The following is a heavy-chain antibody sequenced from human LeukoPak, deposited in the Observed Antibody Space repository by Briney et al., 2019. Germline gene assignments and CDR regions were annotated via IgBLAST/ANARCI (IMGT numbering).Heavy chain of an antibody. CDR1: GFTFSSYG. J-gene: IGHJ3*02. V-gene: IGHV3-30*03. Sequence: GGSLRLSCAASGFTFSSYGMHWVRQAPGKGLEWVAVISYDGSNKYYADSVKGRFTISRDNSKNTLYLQMNSLRAEDTAVYYCAHIAVAGYDAFDIWGQGTMVTVSS. CDR2: ISYDGSNK. CDR3: AHIAVAGYDAFDI. D-gene: IGHD6-19*01.